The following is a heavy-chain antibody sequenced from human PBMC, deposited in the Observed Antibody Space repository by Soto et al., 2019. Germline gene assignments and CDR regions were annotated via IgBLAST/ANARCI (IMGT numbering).Heavy chain of an antibody. D-gene: IGHD1-1*01. CDR1: GGTIVTYY. Sequence: LSYTVSGGTIVTYYWSWIRQPPGQGLESIGYIYYTGDTNSNPSLKSRVTISIDTSKNQFSLKLSSVTAADTDVYYCARTARTPDSWGQGTLV. J-gene: IGHJ4*02. CDR2: IYYTGDT. CDR3: ARTARTPDS. V-gene: IGHV4-59*01.